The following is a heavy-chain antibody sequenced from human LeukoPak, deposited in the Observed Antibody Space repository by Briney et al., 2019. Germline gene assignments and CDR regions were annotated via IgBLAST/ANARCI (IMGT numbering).Heavy chain of an antibody. CDR1: GGTFSRSA. Sequence: SVKVSCKASGGTFSRSAISWVRQAPGQGLEWMGGIIPIFGTTHYAQKFQDRVTITADESTSTGYMELRSLRSEDTAVYYCAREGRVDSGGYMNYFDYWGQGTLVTVSS. V-gene: IGHV1-69*13. CDR3: AREGRVDSGGYMNYFDY. D-gene: IGHD5-18*01. CDR2: IIPIFGTT. J-gene: IGHJ4*02.